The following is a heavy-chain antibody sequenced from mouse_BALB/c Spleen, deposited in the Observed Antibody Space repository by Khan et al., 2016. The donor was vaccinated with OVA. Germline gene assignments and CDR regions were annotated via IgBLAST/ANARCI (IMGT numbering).Heavy chain of an antibody. CDR3: ARGGYSAFAY. J-gene: IGHJ3*01. Sequence: QVQLKESGPELVKPGASLKVSCKASGYTFTDYIIGWVKQSTRQGLEWIGDIFPGSDIPYYNEKFKDQATLTVDKSANTAYMQLSSLTSEDSAVFFCARGGYSAFAYWGQGTLVTVSA. CDR1: GYTFTDYI. CDR2: IFPGSDIP. D-gene: IGHD2-14*01. V-gene: IGHV1-77*01.